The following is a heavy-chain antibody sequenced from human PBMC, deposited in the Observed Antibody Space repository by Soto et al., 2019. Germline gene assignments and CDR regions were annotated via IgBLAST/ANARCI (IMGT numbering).Heavy chain of an antibody. Sequence: SQTLSLTCTVSGGSISSSSYYWGWIRQPPGKGLEWIGSIYYSGSTYYNPSLKSRVTISVDTSKNKLSLKLSSVTAADTAVYYCARHAGNYYDSSGNVIDYWGQGTLVTVYS. D-gene: IGHD3-22*01. CDR1: GGSISSSSYY. V-gene: IGHV4-39*01. J-gene: IGHJ4*02. CDR3: ARHAGNYYDSSGNVIDY. CDR2: IYYSGST.